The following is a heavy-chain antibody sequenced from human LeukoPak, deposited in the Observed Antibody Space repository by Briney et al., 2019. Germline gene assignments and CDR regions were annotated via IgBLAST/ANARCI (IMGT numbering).Heavy chain of an antibody. CDR2: INPNSGGT. V-gene: IGHV1-2*02. Sequence: GASVKVSCKASGYTFTGYYMHWVRQAPGQGLEWTGWINPNSGGTNYAQKFQGRVTMTRDTSISTAYMELSRLRSDDTAVYYCARDSNYYGYYMDVWGKGTTVTISS. CDR1: GYTFTGYY. J-gene: IGHJ6*03. D-gene: IGHD3-10*01. CDR3: ARDSNYYGYYMDV.